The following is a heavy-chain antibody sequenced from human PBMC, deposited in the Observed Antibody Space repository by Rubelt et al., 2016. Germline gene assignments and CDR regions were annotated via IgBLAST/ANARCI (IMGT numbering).Heavy chain of an antibody. Sequence: QVQLQQWGAGLLKPSETLSLTCAVYGGSFSGYYWSWIRQPPGKGLEWIGEINHSGSTNYNPSLKSRVTISIDMSKNLFSLKLSSVTAADTALYYCARKDYGWLDYWGQGTLVTVSS. D-gene: IGHD4-17*01. CDR1: GGSFSGYY. CDR2: INHSGST. J-gene: IGHJ4*02. CDR3: ARKDYGWLDY. V-gene: IGHV4-34*01.